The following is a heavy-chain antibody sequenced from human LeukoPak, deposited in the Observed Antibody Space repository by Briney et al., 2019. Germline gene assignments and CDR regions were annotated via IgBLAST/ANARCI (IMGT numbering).Heavy chain of an antibody. CDR3: ARVGMYSYGSGYAFDI. V-gene: IGHV4-59*01. Sequence: SETLSLTCTVSGGSISSYYWSWIRQPPGKGLEWIGYIYYSGSTNYNPSLKSRVTISVDTSKNQFSLKLSSVTAADTAVYYCARVGMYSYGSGYAFDIWGQGTMVTVSS. CDR1: GGSISSYY. CDR2: IYYSGST. J-gene: IGHJ3*02. D-gene: IGHD5-18*01.